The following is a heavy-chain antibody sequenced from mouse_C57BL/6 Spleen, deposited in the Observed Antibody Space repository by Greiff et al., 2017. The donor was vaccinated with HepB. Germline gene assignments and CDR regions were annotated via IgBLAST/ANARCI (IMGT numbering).Heavy chain of an antibody. CDR1: GYTFTSYW. V-gene: IGHV1-7*01. CDR3: ARWTTVSAY. D-gene: IGHD1-1*01. J-gene: IGHJ3*01. CDR2: INPSSGYT. Sequence: QVQLQQSGAELAKPGASVKLSCKASGYTFTSYWMHWVKQRPGQGLEWIGYINPSSGYTKYNQKFKDKATLTADKSSITAYMQLSSLTYEDSAVYYCARWTTVSAYWGQGTLVTVSA.